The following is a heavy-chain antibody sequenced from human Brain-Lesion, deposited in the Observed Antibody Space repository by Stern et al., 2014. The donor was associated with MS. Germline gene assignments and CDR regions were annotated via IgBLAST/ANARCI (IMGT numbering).Heavy chain of an antibody. D-gene: IGHD3/OR15-3a*01. J-gene: IGHJ4*02. V-gene: IGHV4-61*02. Sequence: QVQLVESGPGLVKPSQTLSLTCTVSGGSMNSRPYYWNWLRQPAGKALEWIGRIYISGSTNYNPSLESRVTISIDTSKNQLSLKLGFVTAADTAVYYCAREGETSDFFPFDYWGQGAQVIVSS. CDR1: GGSMNSRPYY. CDR3: AREGETSDFFPFDY. CDR2: IYISGST.